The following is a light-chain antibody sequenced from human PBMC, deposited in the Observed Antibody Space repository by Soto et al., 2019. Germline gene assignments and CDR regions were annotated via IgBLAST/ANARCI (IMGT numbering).Light chain of an antibody. CDR2: DAS. Sequence: EIVLTQSPATLSLSLGRRATLSCRASQSVSSYLAWYQQKPGQPPRLLIYDASNRATGIPARFSGSGSGTDFTLTISSLEPDDSALYYCQQRYSWPFLTFGGGSKVEI. J-gene: IGKJ4*01. CDR3: QQRYSWPFLT. V-gene: IGKV3-11*01. CDR1: QSVSSY.